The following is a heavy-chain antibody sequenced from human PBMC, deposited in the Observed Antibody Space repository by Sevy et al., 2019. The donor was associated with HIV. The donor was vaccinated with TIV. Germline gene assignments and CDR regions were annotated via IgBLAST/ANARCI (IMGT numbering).Heavy chain of an antibody. D-gene: IGHD2-15*01. CDR1: GYTFTSYG. Sequence: ASVKVSCKASGYTFTSYGISWVRHAPGQGLEWMGWISAYNGNTNYAQKLQGRVTMTTDTSTSTAYMELRSLRSDDTAVYYCARGGRLYWSGGSCYSGGNWFDPWGQGTLVTVSS. CDR2: ISAYNGNT. J-gene: IGHJ5*02. V-gene: IGHV1-18*01. CDR3: ARGGRLYWSGGSCYSGGNWFDP.